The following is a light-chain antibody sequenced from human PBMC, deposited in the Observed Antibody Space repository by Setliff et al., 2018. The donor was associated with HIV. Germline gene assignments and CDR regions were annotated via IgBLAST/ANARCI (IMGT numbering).Light chain of an antibody. V-gene: IGLV2-14*01. Sequence: QSALAQPASVSGSHGQSITISCTGTSSDVGGYNYVSWYQQYPGKAPKLMIYEVSNRPSGVSDRFSGSKSGNTASLTISGLQTEDEADYFCSSYTSSSPLYVFGTGTKVTVL. CDR3: SSYTSSSPLYV. CDR2: EVS. J-gene: IGLJ1*01. CDR1: SSDVGGYNY.